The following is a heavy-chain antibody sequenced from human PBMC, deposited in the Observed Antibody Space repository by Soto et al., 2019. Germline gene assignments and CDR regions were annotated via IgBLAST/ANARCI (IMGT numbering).Heavy chain of an antibody. Sequence: QLQLQESGPRLVKPSETLSLTCTVSGGSISSSSYYWGWIRQPPGKGLEWIGSIYYSGSTYYNPSLKSRVTISVDTSKNQFSLKLSSVTAADTAVYYCATTLSYDILTGYHYYFDYWGQGTLVTVSS. CDR1: GGSISSSSYY. J-gene: IGHJ4*02. CDR3: ATTLSYDILTGYHYYFDY. D-gene: IGHD3-9*01. CDR2: IYYSGST. V-gene: IGHV4-39*01.